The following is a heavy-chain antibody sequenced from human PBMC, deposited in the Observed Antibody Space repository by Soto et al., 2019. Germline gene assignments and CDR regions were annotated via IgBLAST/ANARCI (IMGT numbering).Heavy chain of an antibody. J-gene: IGHJ5*02. Sequence: QITLKESGPTLVKPTQTLTLTCTFSGFSLSTSGVGVGWIRQPPGKALEWLALIYWDDDKRYSPSLKSRLTITNHTSKTQVVLTMTNMDPVDTATYYCAHRRRPYSGSFYGWFDPWGQGTLVTVSS. CDR2: IYWDDDK. D-gene: IGHD1-26*01. V-gene: IGHV2-5*02. CDR3: AHRRRPYSGSFYGWFDP. CDR1: GFSLSTSGVG.